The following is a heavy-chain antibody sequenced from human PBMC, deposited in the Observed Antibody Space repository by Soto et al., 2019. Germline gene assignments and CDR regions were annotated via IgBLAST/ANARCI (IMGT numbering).Heavy chain of an antibody. D-gene: IGHD2-15*01. J-gene: IGHJ4*02. CDR1: VEPMTGGYY. CDR3: ARGWYYFDV. CDR2: IYYGGTT. V-gene: IGHV4-38-2*01. Sequence: SETLSLTCDVSVEPMTGGYYWGWIRQSPGKGLEWIGSIYYGGTTYYNPSLRSRLAISIDTSKNQFSLRLSSVTAADTALYYCARGWYYFDVWGQGSLGTVSS.